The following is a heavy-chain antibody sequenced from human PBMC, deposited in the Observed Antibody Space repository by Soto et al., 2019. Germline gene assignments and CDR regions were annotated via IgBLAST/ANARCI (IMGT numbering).Heavy chain of an antibody. CDR3: ARVAARNYYGSGSYYNVGYYYYGMDV. CDR1: GECLTRYS. Sequence: LEPRSLNRPVCGECLTRYSWYWFRKPPGKGLEWIGEINHSGSTNYNPSLKSRVTISVDTSKNQFSLKLSSVTAADTAVYYCARVAARNYYGSGSYYNVGYYYYGMDVWGQGTTVTVSS. V-gene: IGHV4-34*01. CDR2: INHSGST. J-gene: IGHJ6*02. D-gene: IGHD3-10*01.